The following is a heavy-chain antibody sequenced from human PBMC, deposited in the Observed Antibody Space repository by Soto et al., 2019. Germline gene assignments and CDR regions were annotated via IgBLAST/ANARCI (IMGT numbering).Heavy chain of an antibody. V-gene: IGHV4-4*02. CDR3: ARKAWVRFDY. J-gene: IGHJ4*02. CDR2: VFHTGNT. D-gene: IGHD7-27*01. Sequence: WETLSLTCAVSGDSISSSVWWTWVRQPPGKGLEWIGEVFHTGNTNYNPSLKSRVTMSVDKSTNEFSLKVTSVTAADTAIYYCARKAWVRFDYWGQGALVTVSS. CDR1: GDSISSSVW.